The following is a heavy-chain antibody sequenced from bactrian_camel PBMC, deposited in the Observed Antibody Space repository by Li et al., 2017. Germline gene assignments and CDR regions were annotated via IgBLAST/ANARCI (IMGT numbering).Heavy chain of an antibody. CDR2: IANDGSA. J-gene: IGHJ6*01. D-gene: IGHD3*01. V-gene: IGHV3S57*01. Sequence: HVQLVESGGGSVQAGGSLRLSCVASGYTYISHSCMGWFRRPPGQAREGVAAIANDGSATYADSVKGRFTISQDIARKTLHLQMNSLKPEDTAMYYCAADPWGGARFGSTCTLAPKPFGFWGQGTQVTVS. CDR3: AADPWGGARFGSTCTLAPKPFGF. CDR1: GYTYISHSC.